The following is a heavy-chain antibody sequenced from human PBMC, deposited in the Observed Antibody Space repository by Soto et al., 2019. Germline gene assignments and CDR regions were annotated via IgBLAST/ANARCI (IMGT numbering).Heavy chain of an antibody. J-gene: IGHJ6*02. Sequence: QVQLVQSGGEVKKPGASVKVSCKTSGYSFTTYGISWVRQAPGQGLEWMGWISAYNGNTNYAQKLQDRVTMTTDTSTSTAYMELRSLRSDDTAVYYCARAGPAPYYSYGMDVWGQGSTVTVSS. CDR1: GYSFTTYG. CDR2: ISAYNGNT. CDR3: ARAGPAPYYSYGMDV. V-gene: IGHV1-18*01.